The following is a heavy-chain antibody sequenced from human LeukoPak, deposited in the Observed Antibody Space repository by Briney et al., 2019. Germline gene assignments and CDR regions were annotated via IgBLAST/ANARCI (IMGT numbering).Heavy chain of an antibody. D-gene: IGHD3-10*01. J-gene: IGHJ2*01. V-gene: IGHV3-7*03. Sequence: GGSLRLSCAASGFTFNSYWMSWVRQAPGKGLEWVANIKQAGSEKYYVDSVKGRFTISRDNAKNSLYLQINSLRAEDTAVYYCAKHSTGVECWGRGTLVTVSS. CDR1: GFTFNSYW. CDR2: IKQAGSEK. CDR3: AKHSTGVEC.